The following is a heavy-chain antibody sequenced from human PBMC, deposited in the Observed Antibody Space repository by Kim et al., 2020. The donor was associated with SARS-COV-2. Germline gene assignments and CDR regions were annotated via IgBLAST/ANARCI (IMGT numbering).Heavy chain of an antibody. V-gene: IGHV4-31*03. CDR3: ARTPAYCGGDCYSSWFDP. Sequence: SETLSLTCTVSGGSISSGGYYWSWIRQHPGKGLEWIGYIYYSGSTYYNPSLKSRVTISVDTSKNQFSLKLSSVTAADTAVYYCARTPAYCGGDCYSSWFDPWGQGTLVTVSS. CDR2: IYYSGST. CDR1: GGSISSGGYY. J-gene: IGHJ5*02. D-gene: IGHD2-21*02.